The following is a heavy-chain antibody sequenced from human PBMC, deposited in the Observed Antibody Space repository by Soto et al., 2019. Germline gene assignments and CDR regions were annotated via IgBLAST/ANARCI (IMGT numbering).Heavy chain of an antibody. V-gene: IGHV1-3*04. J-gene: IGHJ4*02. Sequence: ASVKVSCKASRYTFTAYAIHWLRQAPGQSLEWLGWIDTGNHNTKYSQKFQDRVTITADTFANRADMELSSMTFEDTAVYYCARDAKWDPRGVEAQHDDYFGLWGQGTLVTVSS. CDR2: IDTGNHNT. CDR1: RYTFTAYA. D-gene: IGHD1-26*01. CDR3: ARDAKWDPRGVEAQHDDYFGL.